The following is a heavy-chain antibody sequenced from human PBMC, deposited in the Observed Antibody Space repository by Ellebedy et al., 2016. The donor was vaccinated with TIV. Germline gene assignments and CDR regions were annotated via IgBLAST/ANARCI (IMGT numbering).Heavy chain of an antibody. CDR2: IWHSGST. CDR3: ARDKQVGATFFDY. D-gene: IGHD1-26*01. Sequence: MPSETLSLTCTVSGGSISSSFHYWGWIRQPPGKGLEWIGEIWHSGSTNYNPSLKSRVSMSVDKSKNQFSLNLNSVSAADTAVYYCARDKQVGATFFDYWGQGTLVTVSS. J-gene: IGHJ4*02. V-gene: IGHV4-39*07. CDR1: GGSISSSFHY.